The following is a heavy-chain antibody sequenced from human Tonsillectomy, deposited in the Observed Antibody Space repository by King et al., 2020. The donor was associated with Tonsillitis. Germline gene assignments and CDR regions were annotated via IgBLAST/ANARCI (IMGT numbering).Heavy chain of an antibody. Sequence: QLVQSGAEVKKPGASVKVSCKASGYTFTSYGISWVRQAPGQGLEWMGWISAYNGNTNYAQKLQGRVTMTTDTSTSTAYMELRSLRSDDTAVYDCARDHGMVRGVMGYYYHGMDVWGQGTTVTVSS. CDR2: ISAYNGNT. J-gene: IGHJ6*02. CDR1: GYTFTSYG. CDR3: ARDHGMVRGVMGYYYHGMDV. V-gene: IGHV1-18*01. D-gene: IGHD3-10*01.